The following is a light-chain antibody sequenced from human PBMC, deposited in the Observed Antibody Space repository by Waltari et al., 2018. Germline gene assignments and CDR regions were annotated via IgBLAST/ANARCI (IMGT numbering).Light chain of an antibody. J-gene: IGLJ2*01. V-gene: IGLV2-14*01. CDR2: EVT. CDR1: SSDVGGYTN. CDR3: SSFTTSSTLVV. Sequence: QSALTQPASVSGSPGQSITIPCTGTSSDVGGYTNASWSQQQPAKTPKRLISEVTNRPSGVSNSFSGSKSGNTASLPITALQAEDEAEYYCSSFTTSSTLVVFGGGTKLTVL.